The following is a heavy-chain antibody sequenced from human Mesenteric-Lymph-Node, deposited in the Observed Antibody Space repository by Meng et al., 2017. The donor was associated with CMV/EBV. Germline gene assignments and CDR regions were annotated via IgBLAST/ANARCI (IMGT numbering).Heavy chain of an antibody. CDR3: ARSGWTNHDIWYFDL. CDR1: GGTFSSYA. Sequence: SGGTFSSYAISWVRQVPGQGFEWMGEIVPALATPKYAHKFQGRVTISADESTDTAYMELRSLRSADTAVYFCARSGWTNHDIWYFDLWGRGTLVTVSS. V-gene: IGHV1-69*01. CDR2: IVPALATP. D-gene: IGHD3-9*01. J-gene: IGHJ2*01.